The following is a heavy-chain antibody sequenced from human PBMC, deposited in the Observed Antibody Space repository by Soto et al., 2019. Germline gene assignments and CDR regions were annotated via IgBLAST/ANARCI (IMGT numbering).Heavy chain of an antibody. D-gene: IGHD3-10*01. CDR1: GFTFSSYA. J-gene: IGHJ4*02. CDR3: AKYYYGSGSYAASTLFDY. Sequence: GGSLRLSCAASGFTFSSYAMSWVRQAPGKGLEWVSAISGSGGSTYYADSVKGRFTISRDNSKNTLYLQMNSLRAEDTAVYYCAKYYYGSGSYAASTLFDYRGQGTLVTVS. CDR2: ISGSGGST. V-gene: IGHV3-23*01.